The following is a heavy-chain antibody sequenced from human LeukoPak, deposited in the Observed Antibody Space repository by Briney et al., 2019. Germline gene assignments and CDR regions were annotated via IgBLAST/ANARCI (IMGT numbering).Heavy chain of an antibody. D-gene: IGHD6-13*01. CDR2: ISSSSSYI. CDR3: AREGIAAAGSAFDY. Sequence: GGSLRLSCAASGFTFSSYSMNWVRQAPGKGLEWVSSISSSSSYIYYADSVKGRFTISRDNAKNSLYLQMNSLRAEDTAVYYCAREGIAAAGSAFDYWGQGTLVTVSS. V-gene: IGHV3-21*04. CDR1: GFTFSSYS. J-gene: IGHJ4*02.